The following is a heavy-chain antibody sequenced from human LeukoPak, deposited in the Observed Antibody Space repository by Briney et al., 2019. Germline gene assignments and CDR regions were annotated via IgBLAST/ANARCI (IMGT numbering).Heavy chain of an antibody. J-gene: IGHJ6*03. CDR2: FGGSGGST. CDR3: AKQGRDWLRDYYYYMDV. CDR1: GFTFSSYG. V-gene: IGHV3-23*01. Sequence: GGSLRLSCAASGFTFSSYGMSWFRHAPGKGLEWVSSFGGSGGSTYYADCVKGRFTISRDNSKNTLYLRMNSLRAEDTAVYYCAKQGRDWLRDYYYYMDVWGKGTTVTISS. D-gene: IGHD3-9*01.